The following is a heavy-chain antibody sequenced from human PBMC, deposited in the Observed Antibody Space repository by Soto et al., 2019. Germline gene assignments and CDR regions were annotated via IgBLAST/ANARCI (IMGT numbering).Heavy chain of an antibody. CDR3: ARLRRSGESGYWFDP. CDR2: IYYSGST. V-gene: IGHV4-59*12. D-gene: IGHD3-10*01. CDR1: GGSISSYY. Sequence: SETLSLTCTVSGGSISSYYWSWIRQPPGKGLEWIGYIYYSGSTYYNPSLKSRVTISVDTSKNQFSLKLSSVTAADTAVYYCARLRRSGESGYWFDPWGQGTLVTVSS. J-gene: IGHJ5*02.